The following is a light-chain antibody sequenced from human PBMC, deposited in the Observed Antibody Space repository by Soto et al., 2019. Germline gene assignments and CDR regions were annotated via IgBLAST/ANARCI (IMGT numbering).Light chain of an antibody. CDR3: QQYNNWPNT. V-gene: IGKV3-15*01. CDR1: QSVSSN. CDR2: GAS. J-gene: IGKJ2*01. Sequence: EIVMTQYPATLSVSPGERGTLSCRASQSVSSNLAWYQQKPGQAPRLLIYGASTRATGIPARFSGSGSGTEFTLTISSLQSEDFAVYYCQQYNNWPNTFGQGTKLEIK.